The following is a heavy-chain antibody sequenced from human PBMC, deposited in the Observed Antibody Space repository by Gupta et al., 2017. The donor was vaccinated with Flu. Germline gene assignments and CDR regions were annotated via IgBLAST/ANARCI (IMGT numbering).Heavy chain of an antibody. V-gene: IGHV1-69*01. D-gene: IGHD3-22*01. CDR3: ARDREPTMIVVAENLQNNWFDP. Sequence: QAPGKGLEGMGGIIPIFGTANDAQKFQGRVTITADESTSTAYMELSSLRSEDTAVYYCARDREPTMIVVAENLQNNWFDPWGQGTLVTVSS. CDR2: IIPIFGTA. J-gene: IGHJ5*02.